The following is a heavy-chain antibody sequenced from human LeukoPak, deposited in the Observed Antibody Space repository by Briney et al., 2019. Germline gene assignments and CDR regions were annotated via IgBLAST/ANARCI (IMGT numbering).Heavy chain of an antibody. Sequence: GGSLRLSCAASGFTFSSYSMNWVRQAPGKGLEWVSPISSSSSYIYYADSVKGRFTISRDNAKNSLYLQMNSLRAEDTAVYYCARDWDSSGWSGSDYWGQGTLVTVSS. CDR2: ISSSSSYI. J-gene: IGHJ4*02. CDR1: GFTFSSYS. CDR3: ARDWDSSGWSGSDY. V-gene: IGHV3-21*01. D-gene: IGHD6-19*01.